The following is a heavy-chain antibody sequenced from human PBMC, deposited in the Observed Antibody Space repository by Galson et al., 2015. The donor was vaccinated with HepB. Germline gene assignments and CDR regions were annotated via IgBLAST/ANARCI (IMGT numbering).Heavy chain of an antibody. V-gene: IGHV3-11*01. CDR1: GFTFSDYY. D-gene: IGHD4-11*01. CDR3: ARDPVTPLPNWFDP. Sequence: SLRLSCAASGFTFSDYYMSWIRQAPGKGLEWVSYISSSGSTIYYADSVKGRFTISRDNAKNSLYLQMNSLRAEDTAVYYCARDPVTPLPNWFDPWGQGTLVTVSS. CDR2: ISSSGSTI. J-gene: IGHJ5*02.